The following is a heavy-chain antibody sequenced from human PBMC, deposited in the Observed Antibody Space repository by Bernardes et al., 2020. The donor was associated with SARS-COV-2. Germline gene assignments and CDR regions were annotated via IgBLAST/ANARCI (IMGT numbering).Heavy chain of an antibody. J-gene: IGHJ6*02. CDR1: GFTVSSNY. Sequence: GGSLRLSCAASGFTVSSNYMSWVRQAPGKGLEWVSVIYSGGSTYYADSVKGRFTISRDNSKNTLYLQMNSLRAEDTAVDYCARDRRIAAAGNGGYYYYGMDVWGQGTTVTVSS. CDR2: IYSGGST. D-gene: IGHD6-13*01. V-gene: IGHV3-53*01. CDR3: ARDRRIAAAGNGGYYYYGMDV.